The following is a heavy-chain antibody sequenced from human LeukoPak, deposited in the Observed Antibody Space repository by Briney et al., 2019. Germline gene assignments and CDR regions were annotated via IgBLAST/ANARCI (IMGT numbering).Heavy chain of an antibody. CDR2: ISSSGSTI. CDR3: ARSYGYPYFDY. D-gene: IGHD5-18*01. V-gene: IGHV3-48*03. Sequence: PGGSLRLSCAASGFTFSSYEMNWVRQAPGEGLEWVSYISSSGSTIYYADSVKGRFTISRDNAKNSLYLQMNSLRAEDTAVYYCARSYGYPYFDYWGQGTLVTVSS. CDR1: GFTFSSYE. J-gene: IGHJ4*02.